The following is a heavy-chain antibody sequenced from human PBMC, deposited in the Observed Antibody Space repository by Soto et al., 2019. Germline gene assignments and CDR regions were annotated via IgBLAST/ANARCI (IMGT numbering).Heavy chain of an antibody. J-gene: IGHJ5*02. Sequence: SGPTLVNPTQTLTLTCSFSGFSLTTGVGVGWIRQPPGKALEWLAIIYWNDEKLYDPSLKTRLTITKDTSKNQVVLTVTDMDPVDTATYYCAHRVNMARGPYNYFGPWGQGTLVTVSS. V-gene: IGHV2-5*01. CDR2: IYWNDEK. CDR1: GFSLTTGVG. D-gene: IGHD3-10*01. CDR3: AHRVNMARGPYNYFGP.